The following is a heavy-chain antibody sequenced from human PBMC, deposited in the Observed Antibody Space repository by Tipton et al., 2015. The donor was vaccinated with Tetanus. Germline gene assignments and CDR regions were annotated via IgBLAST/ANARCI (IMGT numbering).Heavy chain of an antibody. CDR3: ARGGRYDYGVQGWFDP. CDR2: IWYDGSNK. J-gene: IGHJ5*02. Sequence: RSLRLSCAASGFTFSSYGMHWVRQAPGKGLEWVAVIWYDGSNKYYADSVKGRFTISRDNSKNTLYLQMNSLRAEDTAVYYCARGGRYDYGVQGWFDPWGQGTLVTVSS. D-gene: IGHD4-17*01. V-gene: IGHV3-33*01. CDR1: GFTFSSYG.